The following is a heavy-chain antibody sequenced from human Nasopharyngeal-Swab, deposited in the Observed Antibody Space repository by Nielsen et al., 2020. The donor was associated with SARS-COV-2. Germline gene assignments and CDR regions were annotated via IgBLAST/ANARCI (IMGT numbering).Heavy chain of an antibody. V-gene: IGHV3-23*01. CDR3: AKHKVSCGGDCYTIPDD. CDR1: GFTFSTYI. D-gene: IGHD2-21*01. Sequence: GESLKISCAASGFTFSTYIMSWVRQAPGKGLEWVSAITGSGGTTTYAESVKGRFTISRDNSKNTMYLQMNSLRVEDTAIYYCAKHKVSCGGDCYTIPDDWGQGTLVTVSS. CDR2: ITGSGGTT. J-gene: IGHJ4*02.